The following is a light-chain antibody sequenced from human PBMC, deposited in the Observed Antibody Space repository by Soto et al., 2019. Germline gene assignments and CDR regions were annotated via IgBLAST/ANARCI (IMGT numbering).Light chain of an antibody. V-gene: IGKV1-5*01. CDR2: DSS. J-gene: IGKJ5*01. Sequence: TLSASVGDRFTITGRAMQSISSWLALYQQKPGRAPKLLIYDSSSLESVVPSRFSGSGSGTEFRLTISTMQPDDFATYYCQQYDSFSVTFGQGTRLEIK. CDR1: QSISSW. CDR3: QQYDSFSVT.